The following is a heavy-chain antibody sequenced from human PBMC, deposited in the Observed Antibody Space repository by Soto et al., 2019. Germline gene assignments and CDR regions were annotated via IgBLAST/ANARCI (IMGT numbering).Heavy chain of an antibody. V-gene: IGHV1-46*01. J-gene: IGHJ4*02. Sequence: QVQLVQSGAEVKKPGASVKVSCKASGYTFTSYYMHWVRQAPGQGLEWMGIINPSGGSTSYAQKCQGRVTMNRDTSPSTVYMELSSLRSEDTAVYYCARSELEYSSSPSYYFDYWGQGTLVTVSS. D-gene: IGHD6-6*01. CDR1: GYTFTSYY. CDR2: INPSGGST. CDR3: ARSELEYSSSPSYYFDY.